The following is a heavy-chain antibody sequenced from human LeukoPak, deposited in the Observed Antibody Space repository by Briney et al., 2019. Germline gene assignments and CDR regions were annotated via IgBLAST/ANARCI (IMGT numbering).Heavy chain of an antibody. CDR2: ISSDGSNE. D-gene: IGHD2-2*01. CDR1: GFTFSSYG. V-gene: IGHV3-30*03. Sequence: GGSLRLSCAASGFTFSSYGMHCVRQAPGKGLEWVAVISSDGSNEYYADSVKGRFTISRDNSKKSLYLEMSSLRTEDTALYYCAREWEGCSTTDCPFDFWGQGTLVTVSS. J-gene: IGHJ4*02. CDR3: AREWEGCSTTDCPFDF.